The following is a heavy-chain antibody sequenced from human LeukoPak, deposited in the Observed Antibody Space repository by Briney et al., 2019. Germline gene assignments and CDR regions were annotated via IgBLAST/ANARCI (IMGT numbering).Heavy chain of an antibody. D-gene: IGHD2-8*02. Sequence: SQTLSLTCAISGDSVSSNSAAWNWIRQSPSRGLEWLGRTYYRSKWYNDYAVSVKSRITINPDTSKNQFSLQLNCVTPEDTAVYYCARDTSLPRGFTGWFDPWGQGTLVTVSS. J-gene: IGHJ5*02. CDR3: ARDTSLPRGFTGWFDP. CDR1: GDSVSSNSAA. V-gene: IGHV6-1*01. CDR2: TYYRSKWYN.